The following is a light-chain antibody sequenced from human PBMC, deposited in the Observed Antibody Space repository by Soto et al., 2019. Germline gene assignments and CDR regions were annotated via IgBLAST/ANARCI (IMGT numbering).Light chain of an antibody. Sequence: DIVLTQSPGTLSLSPGERATLSCRASQSVSSKYLAWYQQKPGQAPRVLIYGASIRATGIPERFSGGGSGKDFTLTSTRLEPEDFAMYYCQQYCSSLFTFGPGTKVDIK. CDR2: GAS. J-gene: IGKJ3*01. CDR3: QQYCSSLFT. V-gene: IGKV3-20*01. CDR1: QSVSSKY.